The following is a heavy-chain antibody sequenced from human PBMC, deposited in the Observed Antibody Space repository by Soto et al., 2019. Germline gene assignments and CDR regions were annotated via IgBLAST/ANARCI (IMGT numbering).Heavy chain of an antibody. Sequence: SDTLSLTCTVSGGSVSSGSYYWSWIRQPPGKGLEWIGYIYSSGTTYYNPSLKSRLTMSLDASQNQFSLKLNSLTDADTAVYFCARVPSPFDYYYAMDVWGQGTTVTVS. CDR2: IYSSGTT. CDR3: ARVPSPFDYYYAMDV. D-gene: IGHD3-16*01. J-gene: IGHJ6*02. CDR1: GGSVSSGSYY. V-gene: IGHV4-30-4*02.